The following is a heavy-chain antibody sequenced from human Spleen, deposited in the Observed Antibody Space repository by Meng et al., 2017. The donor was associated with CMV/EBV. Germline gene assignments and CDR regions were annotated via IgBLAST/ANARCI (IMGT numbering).Heavy chain of an antibody. CDR3: ARIYCSSSNCYPRGFNWFDP. J-gene: IGHJ5*02. V-gene: IGHV4-39*07. CDR2: VYHSGSA. D-gene: IGHD2-2*01. Sequence: SGGYYWGWIRQPPGKEMEWIGSVYHSGSAYYNPSFKSRVVVSVDTSRNQFSLSLTSVTTADTALYFCARIYCSSSNCYPRGFNWFDPWGQGTLVTVSS. CDR1: SGGYY.